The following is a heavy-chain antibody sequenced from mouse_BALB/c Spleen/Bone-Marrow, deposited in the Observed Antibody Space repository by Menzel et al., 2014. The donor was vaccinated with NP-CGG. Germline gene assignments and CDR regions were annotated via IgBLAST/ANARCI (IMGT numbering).Heavy chain of an antibody. Sequence: QVQLQQPGAELVKPGAPVKLSCKASGYTFTSYWMNWVKQRPGRGLEWTGRIDPSDSETHYNQKFKDKATLTVDKSSSTAYIQLSSLTSEDSAVYYCARSHGYYPYWYFDVWGAGTTVTVSS. CDR3: ARSHGYYPYWYFDV. CDR1: GYTFTSYW. V-gene: IGHV1-69*02. CDR2: IDPSDSET. J-gene: IGHJ1*01. D-gene: IGHD2-3*01.